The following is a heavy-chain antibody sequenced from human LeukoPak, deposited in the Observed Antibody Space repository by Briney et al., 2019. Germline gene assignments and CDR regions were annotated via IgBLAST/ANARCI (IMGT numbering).Heavy chain of an antibody. D-gene: IGHD1-26*01. CDR3: ARHSTTLPYDY. J-gene: IGHJ4*01. V-gene: IGHV5-51*01. CDR1: GYSFPSYW. CDR2: IYLGDSVT. Sequence: GESLKISCKGCGYSFPSYWIGWVREMPGKGLAWMGIIYLGDSVTRYSPSFQGQVTVPAHKPIRPAYLQWSSLKASDTSMYYCARHSTTLPYDYWGHRTLVTVSS.